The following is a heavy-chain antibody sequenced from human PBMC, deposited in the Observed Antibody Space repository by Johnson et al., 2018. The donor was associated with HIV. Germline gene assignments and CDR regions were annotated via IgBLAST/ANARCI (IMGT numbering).Heavy chain of an antibody. V-gene: IGHV3-NL1*01. J-gene: IGHJ3*02. D-gene: IGHD4-17*01. CDR3: AKQWGVRANGDQENDAFDI. CDR1: GFTFSSYA. Sequence: VQLVESGGGVVQPGRSLRLSCAASGFTFSSYAMHWVRQAPGKGLEWVSLISWDGDNTYYADSVKGRFTISRDNSKNTLYLQMNSLRAEDTAVYYCAKQWGVRANGDQENDAFDIWGQGTMVTVSS. CDR2: ISWDGDNT.